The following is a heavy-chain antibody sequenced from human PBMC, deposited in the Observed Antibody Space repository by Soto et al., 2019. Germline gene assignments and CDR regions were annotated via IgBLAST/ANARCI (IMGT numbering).Heavy chain of an antibody. J-gene: IGHJ3*02. Sequence: GGSLRLSCAASGFTFDDYAMHWVRQAPGKGLEWVSGISWNSGSIGYADSVKGRFTISRDNAKNSLYLQMNSLRAEDTALYYCAKRINTNYYDSSGFPGAFDIWGQGTMVTVSS. D-gene: IGHD3-22*01. CDR2: ISWNSGSI. CDR3: AKRINTNYYDSSGFPGAFDI. CDR1: GFTFDDYA. V-gene: IGHV3-9*01.